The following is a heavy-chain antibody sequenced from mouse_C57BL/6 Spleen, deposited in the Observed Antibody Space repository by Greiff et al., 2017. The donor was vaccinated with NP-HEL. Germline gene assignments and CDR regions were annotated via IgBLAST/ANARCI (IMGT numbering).Heavy chain of an antibody. D-gene: IGHD1-1*01. CDR3: ARDYGSSYFDY. CDR1: GYTFTSYT. CDR2: INPSSGYT. V-gene: IGHV1-4*01. Sequence: VKLMESGAELARPGASVKMSCKASGYTFTSYTMHWVKQRPGQGLEWIGYINPSSGYTKYNQKFKDKATLTADKSSSTAYMQLSSLTSEDSAVYYCARDYGSSYFDYWGQGTTLTVSS. J-gene: IGHJ2*01.